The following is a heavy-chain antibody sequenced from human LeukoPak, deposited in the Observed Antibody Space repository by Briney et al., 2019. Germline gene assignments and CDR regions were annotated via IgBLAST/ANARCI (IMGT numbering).Heavy chain of an antibody. Sequence: GGSLRLSCAASGFTFNSYWMSWVRQAPGQGLEWVANIKQDVSEKYYVDSVKGRFTISRDNAKNSLYLQMNSLRAEDTAVYYCARDQTKWEPLRRRDYYYMDVWGKGTTVTVSS. J-gene: IGHJ6*03. CDR3: ARDQTKWEPLRRRDYYYMDV. CDR1: GFTFNSYW. CDR2: IKQDVSEK. D-gene: IGHD1-26*01. V-gene: IGHV3-7*01.